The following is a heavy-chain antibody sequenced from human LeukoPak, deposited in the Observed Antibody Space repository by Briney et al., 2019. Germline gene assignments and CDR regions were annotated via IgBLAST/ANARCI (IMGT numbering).Heavy chain of an antibody. CDR1: GFTFSSYD. Sequence: GGSLRLSCAASGFTFSSYDMHWVRQAPGKGLEWVAFIRYDGSSKYYADSVKGRFTISRDNSKNTLYLQMNSLRAEDTAMYYCASSSGSYSMGYWGQGTLVTVSS. D-gene: IGHD1-26*01. CDR2: IRYDGSSK. V-gene: IGHV3-30*02. J-gene: IGHJ4*02. CDR3: ASSSGSYSMGY.